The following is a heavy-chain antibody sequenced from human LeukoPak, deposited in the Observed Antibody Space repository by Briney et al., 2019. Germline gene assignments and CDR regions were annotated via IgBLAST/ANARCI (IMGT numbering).Heavy chain of an antibody. CDR3: ARSHSRYYFDY. Sequence: PGGSLRLSXAASGFTVSSNYMSWVRQAPGKGLEWVSVIYSGGSTYYGDSVKGRFTISRDNSKNTLYLQMNSLRAEDTAVYYCARSHSRYYFDYWGLGTLVTVSS. CDR2: IYSGGST. CDR1: GFTVSSNY. V-gene: IGHV3-66*02. J-gene: IGHJ4*02.